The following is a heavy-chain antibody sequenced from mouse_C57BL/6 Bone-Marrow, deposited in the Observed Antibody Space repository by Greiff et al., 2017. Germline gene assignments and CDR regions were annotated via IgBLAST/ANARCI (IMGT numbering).Heavy chain of an antibody. D-gene: IGHD1-1*01. CDR3: SRQVTTVLATKYFDV. CDR2: ISGGGGNT. Sequence: DVMLVESGGGLVKPGGSLKLSCAASGFTFSSYTMSWVRPTPAKRLQWVAAISGGGGNTYYPDSVKGRFTISRENDKNILYLQMSSLRSEDTALYYCSRQVTTVLATKYFDVWGTGTTVTVCS. J-gene: IGHJ1*03. V-gene: IGHV5-9*01. CDR1: GFTFSSYT.